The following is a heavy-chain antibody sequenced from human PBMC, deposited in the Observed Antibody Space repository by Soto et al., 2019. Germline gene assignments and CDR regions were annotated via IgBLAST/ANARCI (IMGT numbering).Heavy chain of an antibody. D-gene: IGHD6-6*01. Sequence: PSETLSLTCAVYGGSFSGYYWSWIRQPPGKGLEWIGEINHSGSTNYNPSLKSRVTISVDTSKNQFSLKLSSVTAADTAVYYCARGRSSIAARRGIFDYWGQGTLVTVSS. CDR1: GGSFSGYY. CDR3: ARGRSSIAARRGIFDY. J-gene: IGHJ4*02. V-gene: IGHV4-34*01. CDR2: INHSGST.